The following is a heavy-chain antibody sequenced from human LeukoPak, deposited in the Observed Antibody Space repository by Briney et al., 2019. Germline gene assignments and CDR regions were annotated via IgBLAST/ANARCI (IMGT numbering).Heavy chain of an antibody. CDR2: IYYSGST. Sequence: PSQTLSLTCTVSGGSISSGDYYWSWIRQPPGKGLEWIGYIYYSGSTYYNPSLKSRVTISVDTSKNQFSLKLSSVTAADTAVYYCARDLSYDSSGYYPPDRGQGTLVTVSS. V-gene: IGHV4-30-4*08. CDR3: ARDLSYDSSGYYPPD. CDR1: GGSISSGDYY. J-gene: IGHJ4*02. D-gene: IGHD3-22*01.